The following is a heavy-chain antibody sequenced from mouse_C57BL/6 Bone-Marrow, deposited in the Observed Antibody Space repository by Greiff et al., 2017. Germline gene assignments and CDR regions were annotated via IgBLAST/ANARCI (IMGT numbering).Heavy chain of an antibody. CDR2: IWSGGST. V-gene: IGHV2-5*01. CDR1: GFSFTSYG. D-gene: IGHD1-1*01. J-gene: IGHJ3*01. CDR3: AKSPYYYVFAY. Sequence: QVQLQQSGPGLVQPSPSLSITCTVSGFSFTSYGVHWVRQSPGKGLEWLGVIWSGGSTDYNAAFMSRLSITTDNSKSQVFFKMNSLQADDTAIYYCAKSPYYYVFAYWGQGTLVTVSA.